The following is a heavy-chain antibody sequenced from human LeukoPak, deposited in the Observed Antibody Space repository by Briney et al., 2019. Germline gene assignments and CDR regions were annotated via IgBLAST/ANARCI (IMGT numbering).Heavy chain of an antibody. D-gene: IGHD4-17*01. V-gene: IGHV4-31*03. J-gene: IGHJ6*02. CDR2: IYYSGYS. CDR3: ARDYADSYRYGVDV. CDR1: NVSISSGGYY. Sequence: RPSQTLSLTCTVSNVSISSGGYYWSWIRQHPGKGLEWIGYIYYSGYSDYNPSLKSRVTISVDTSKNQFSLKMSSVTAADTAVYYCARDYADSYRYGVDVWGQGTTVTVSS.